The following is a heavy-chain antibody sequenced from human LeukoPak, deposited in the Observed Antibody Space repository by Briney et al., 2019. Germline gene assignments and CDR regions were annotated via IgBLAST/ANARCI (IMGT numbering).Heavy chain of an antibody. CDR2: INGGGST. CDR1: GFTVSTKF. CDR3: AKDGPERPSDV. Sequence: GGSLRLSCAVSGFTVSTKFVSWVRQAPGKGLEWVSGINGGGSTYYADSVKGRFTISRDSSRNTLFLQMSSLRAEDTAVYYCAKDGPERPSDVWGKGTTVTVSS. D-gene: IGHD1-14*01. J-gene: IGHJ6*04. V-gene: IGHV3-66*02.